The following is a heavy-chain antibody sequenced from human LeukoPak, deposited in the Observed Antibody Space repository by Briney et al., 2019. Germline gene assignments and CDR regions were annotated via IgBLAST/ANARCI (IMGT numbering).Heavy chain of an antibody. Sequence: ASVKVSCKASGYTFTGYYMHWVRQAPGQGLEWMGWINPNSGDTNFAQKFQGRVIMTRDTSISTAYMELSRLRSDDTAVYYCARDSAGDYPLDYWGQGTLVTVSS. V-gene: IGHV1-2*02. D-gene: IGHD4-17*01. CDR3: ARDSAGDYPLDY. CDR2: INPNSGDT. J-gene: IGHJ4*02. CDR1: GYTFTGYY.